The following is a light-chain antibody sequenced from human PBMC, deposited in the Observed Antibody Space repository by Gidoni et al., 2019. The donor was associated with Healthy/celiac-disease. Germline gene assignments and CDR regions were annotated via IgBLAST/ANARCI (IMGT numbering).Light chain of an antibody. CDR3: CSYAGSSNVV. CDR2: EVS. Sequence: QSALTQPASVSGSPGQSITISCPGTSSDVGSYNLVSWYQQHPGTAPKLMIYEVSKRPSGVSNRFSGSKSGNTASLTISVLQAEDAADYYCCSYAGSSNVVFGGGTKLTVL. J-gene: IGLJ2*01. CDR1: SSDVGSYNL. V-gene: IGLV2-23*02.